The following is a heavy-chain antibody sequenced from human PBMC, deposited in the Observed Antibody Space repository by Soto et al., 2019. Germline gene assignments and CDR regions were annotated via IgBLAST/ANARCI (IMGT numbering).Heavy chain of an antibody. D-gene: IGHD5-12*01. CDR2: IYYSGRT. CDR1: GGSISSSSYY. Sequence: SQTLSLTCTVSGGSISSSSYYWGWIRQPPGKGLEWIGSIYYSGRTYYNPSLKSRLTISVDTSKNQFSLKLSSVTAAGTAVYYCARDGRRIVATIGVYYYYGMDVWGQGTTVTVSS. J-gene: IGHJ6*02. CDR3: ARDGRRIVATIGVYYYYGMDV. V-gene: IGHV4-39*07.